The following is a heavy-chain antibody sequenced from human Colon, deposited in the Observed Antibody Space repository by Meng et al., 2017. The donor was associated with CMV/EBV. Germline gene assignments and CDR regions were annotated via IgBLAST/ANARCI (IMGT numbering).Heavy chain of an antibody. V-gene: IGHV3-9*01. Sequence: GGSLRLSCVASGFSFGDYAMHWVRHAPGKGLEWVSNVNWGGDKKGYADSVKGRITISRDNAKNSLYLQMNSLSAADTAVYYCAKDRTVGGYTCGLDVWGQGTTVTVSS. CDR2: VNWGGDKK. D-gene: IGHD5-12*01. CDR1: GFSFGDYA. CDR3: AKDRTVGGYTCGLDV. J-gene: IGHJ6*02.